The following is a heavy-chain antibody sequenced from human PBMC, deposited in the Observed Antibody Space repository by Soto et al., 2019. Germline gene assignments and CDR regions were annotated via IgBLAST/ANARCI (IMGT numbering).Heavy chain of an antibody. J-gene: IGHJ5*02. CDR2: INAGNGNT. CDR3: AGGGGGSSWLNWFDP. V-gene: IGHV1-3*05. CDR1: GYTFTSYA. Sequence: QVQLVQSGAEEKKPGASVKVSCKASGYTFTSYAMHWVRQAPGQRLEWMGWINAGNGNTKYSQKFQGRVTITRDTSASTAYMELSSLRSEDTAVYYCAGGGGGSSWLNWFDPWGQGTLVTVSS. D-gene: IGHD6-13*01.